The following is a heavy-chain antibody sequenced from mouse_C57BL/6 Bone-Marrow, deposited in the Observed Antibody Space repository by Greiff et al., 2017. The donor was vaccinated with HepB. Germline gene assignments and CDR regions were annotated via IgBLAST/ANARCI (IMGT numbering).Heavy chain of an antibody. J-gene: IGHJ2*01. Sequence: QVQLQQSGAELARPGASVKLSCKASGYTFTSYGISWVKQRTGQGLEWIGEIYPRSGNTYYNEKFKGKATLTADKSSSTAYMELGSLTSEDSAVYFCARRITTVVARGFDYWGQGTTLTVSS. V-gene: IGHV1-81*01. CDR1: GYTFTSYG. CDR3: ARRITTVVARGFDY. D-gene: IGHD1-1*01. CDR2: IYPRSGNT.